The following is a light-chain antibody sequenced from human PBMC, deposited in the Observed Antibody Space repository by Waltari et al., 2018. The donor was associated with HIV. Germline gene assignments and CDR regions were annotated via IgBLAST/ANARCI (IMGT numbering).Light chain of an antibody. V-gene: IGKV3-11*01. CDR2: DVS. CDR1: QSVGSI. J-gene: IGKJ2*03. CDR3: QQRSNRPRGYS. Sequence: EIVLTQSPATLSLSTGERATLSCRASQSVGSILALYQQKPGQAPRLLMYDVSKRATDIPARFSGSGSGTDFTLTISSVEPEDFAVYYCQQRSNRPRGYSFGQGTKVE.